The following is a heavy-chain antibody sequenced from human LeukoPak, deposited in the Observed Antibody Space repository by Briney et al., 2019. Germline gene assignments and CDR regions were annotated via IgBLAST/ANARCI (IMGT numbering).Heavy chain of an antibody. CDR1: GFTFSSYA. J-gene: IGHJ4*02. Sequence: GGSLRLSCAASGFTFSSYAMGWVRQAPGKGLEWVSYISSSGSTIYYADSVKGRFTISRDNAKNSLYLQMNSLRAEDTAVYYCARAPPSYYDFWSGYSVFDYWGQGTLVTVSS. D-gene: IGHD3-3*01. V-gene: IGHV3-48*04. CDR3: ARAPPSYYDFWSGYSVFDY. CDR2: ISSSGSTI.